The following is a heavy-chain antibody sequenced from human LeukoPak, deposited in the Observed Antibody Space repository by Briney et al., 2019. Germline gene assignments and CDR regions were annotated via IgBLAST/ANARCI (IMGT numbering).Heavy chain of an antibody. V-gene: IGHV1-69*05. Sequence: SVKVSCKASGYTFTSYYMHWVRQAPGQGLEWMGGIIPIFGTANYAQKFQGRVTITTDESTSTAYMELSSLRSEDTAVYYCASRYYGSGSYYKDRYYFDYWGQGTLVTVSS. CDR1: GYTFTSYY. D-gene: IGHD3-10*01. J-gene: IGHJ4*02. CDR3: ASRYYGSGSYYKDRYYFDY. CDR2: IIPIFGTA.